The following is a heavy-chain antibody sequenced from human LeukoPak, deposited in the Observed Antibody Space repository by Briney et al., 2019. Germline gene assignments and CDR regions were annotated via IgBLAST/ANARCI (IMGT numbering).Heavy chain of an antibody. Sequence: PSQTLSLTXTVSGGSISSGSYYWSWIRQPAGKGLEWIGRIYTSGSTNYNPSLKSRVTISVDTSKNQFSLKLSSVTAADTAVYYCARDMGYDFWSGSGWFDPWGQGTLVTVSS. V-gene: IGHV4-61*02. CDR3: ARDMGYDFWSGSGWFDP. D-gene: IGHD3-3*01. J-gene: IGHJ5*02. CDR2: IYTSGST. CDR1: GGSISSGSYY.